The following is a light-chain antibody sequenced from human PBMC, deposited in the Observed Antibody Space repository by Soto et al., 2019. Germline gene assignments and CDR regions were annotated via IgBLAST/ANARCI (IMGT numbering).Light chain of an antibody. CDR1: QSVSSN. CDR2: GAS. V-gene: IGKV3-15*01. J-gene: IGKJ1*01. CDR3: QQYNNWPPWT. Sequence: EIVMTQSPATLSVSPGERATLSCRASQSVSSNLAWYQQKPGQAPRLLIYGASTRATGIPARFSGSGSGTEFTLTISSLQSEDFAVYYCQQYNNWPPWTFGQETKAEIK.